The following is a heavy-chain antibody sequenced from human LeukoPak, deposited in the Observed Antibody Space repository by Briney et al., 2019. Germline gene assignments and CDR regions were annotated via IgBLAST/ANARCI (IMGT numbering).Heavy chain of an antibody. CDR3: AKDYYGSGPPGFGY. J-gene: IGHJ4*02. Sequence: GGSLRLSCAASGFTFSSYTMSWVRQAPGKGLEWVSTITTSDGNTYYADSVKGRFTISRDNSKNTLCLQMNSLRAEDTAVYYCAKDYYGSGPPGFGYWGQGTLVTVSS. CDR2: ITTSDGNT. CDR1: GFTFSSYT. V-gene: IGHV3-23*01. D-gene: IGHD6-19*01.